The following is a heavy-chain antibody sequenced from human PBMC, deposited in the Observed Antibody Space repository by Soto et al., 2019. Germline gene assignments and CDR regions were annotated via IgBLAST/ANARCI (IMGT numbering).Heavy chain of an antibody. CDR3: TTAEPYNWSRHSPYYYGMDV. Sequence: PGGSLRLSCAASGFTFSNAWMSWVRQAPGKGLEWLGRIKSKTNGGTTDYAAPVKGRFTISRDDSKNTLYLQMNSLKTEDTAVYYCTTAEPYNWSRHSPYYYGMDVWGQGTTVTVSS. D-gene: IGHD1-20*01. J-gene: IGHJ6*02. CDR2: IKSKTNGGTT. V-gene: IGHV3-15*01. CDR1: GFTFSNAW.